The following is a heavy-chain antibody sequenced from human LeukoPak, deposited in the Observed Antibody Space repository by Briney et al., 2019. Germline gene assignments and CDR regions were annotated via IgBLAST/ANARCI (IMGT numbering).Heavy chain of an antibody. CDR1: GFTFSSFA. J-gene: IGHJ4*02. Sequence: GGSLRLSCAVSGFTFSSFAMSWVRQAPGKGLDWVSSISGSGGSTHYADSVKGRFTISRDSSKNTLYLQMNNLRAEDTAVYYCAKDGGYYYESSGYHFDYWGQGTLVTVSS. CDR2: ISGSGGST. D-gene: IGHD3-22*01. CDR3: AKDGGYYYESSGYHFDY. V-gene: IGHV3-23*01.